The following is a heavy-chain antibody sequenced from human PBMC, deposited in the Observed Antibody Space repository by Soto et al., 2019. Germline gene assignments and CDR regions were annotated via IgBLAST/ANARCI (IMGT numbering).Heavy chain of an antibody. CDR2: INPNSGGT. J-gene: IGHJ5*02. CDR1: GYTFTGYY. V-gene: IGHV1-2*04. Sequence: ASVKVSCKASGYTFTGYYMHWVRQAPGQGLEWMGWINPNSGGTNYAQKFQGWVTMTRDTSISTAYMELSRLRSDDTAVYYCARDPSAHRYRLDPWGQGTLVTVSS. D-gene: IGHD1-1*01. CDR3: ARDPSAHRYRLDP.